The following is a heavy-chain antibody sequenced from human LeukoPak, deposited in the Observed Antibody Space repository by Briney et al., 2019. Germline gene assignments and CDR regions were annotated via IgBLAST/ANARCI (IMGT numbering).Heavy chain of an antibody. Sequence: WVRQAPGKGLEWIGSVYYSGSTHYNPSLKSRVTISVDTSKSQFSLKLSSVTAADTAVYFCARNVSRGYFDYWGQGTLVTVSS. CDR3: ARNVSRGYFDY. D-gene: IGHD3-10*01. CDR2: VYYSGST. J-gene: IGHJ4*02. V-gene: IGHV4-39*01.